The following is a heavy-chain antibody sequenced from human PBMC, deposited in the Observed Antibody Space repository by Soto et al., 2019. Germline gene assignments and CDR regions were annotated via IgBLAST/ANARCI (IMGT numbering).Heavy chain of an antibody. Sequence: GESLKISCKGSGYSFTTYWIGWVRQMPGKGLEWMGLIYPGDSDIRYSPSFQGQVTISADKSISTAYLQWSRLKASDTAMYYCLPWAAIGPGLDYFDYWGRGTLVTVSS. CDR2: IYPGDSDI. J-gene: IGHJ4*02. CDR1: GYSFTTYW. CDR3: LPWAAIGPGLDYFDY. V-gene: IGHV5-51*01. D-gene: IGHD6-13*01.